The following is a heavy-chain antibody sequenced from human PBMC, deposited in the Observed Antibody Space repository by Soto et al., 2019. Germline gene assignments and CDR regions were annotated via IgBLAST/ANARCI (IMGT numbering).Heavy chain of an antibody. CDR2: IIPILGIA. CDR1: GGTFSSYT. V-gene: IGHV1-69*02. Sequence: ASVKVSCKASGGTFSSYTISWVRQAPGQGLEWMGRIIPILGIANYAQKLQGRVTMTTDTSTSTAYMELRSLRSDDTAVYYCARGEIVVVPAAMYYYGMDVWGQGTTVTVSS. D-gene: IGHD2-2*01. CDR3: ARGEIVVVPAAMYYYGMDV. J-gene: IGHJ6*02.